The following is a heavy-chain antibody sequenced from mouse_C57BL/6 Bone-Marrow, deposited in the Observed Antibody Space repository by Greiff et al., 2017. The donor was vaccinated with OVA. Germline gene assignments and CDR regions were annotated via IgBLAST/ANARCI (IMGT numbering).Heavy chain of an antibody. CDR2: IDPSDSYT. V-gene: IGHV1-69*01. Sequence: QVQLQQPGAELVMPGASVKLSCKASGYTFTSYWMHWVKQRPGHGLEWIGEIDPSDSYTTYNQKFKGKSILTVDKSSSTAYMKLSSLTSEDSAVYDGTFYYDYRGYFDYWGQGTTLTVSS. D-gene: IGHD2-4*01. J-gene: IGHJ2*01. CDR3: TFYYDYRGYFDY. CDR1: GYTFTSYW.